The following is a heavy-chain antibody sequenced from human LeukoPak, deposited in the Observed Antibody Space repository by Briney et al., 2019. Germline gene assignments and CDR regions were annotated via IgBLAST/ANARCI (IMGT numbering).Heavy chain of an antibody. D-gene: IGHD3-10*01. CDR1: GFTFSSYW. Sequence: GGSLRLSCAASGFTFSSYWMSWVRQPPGKGLEWVANIKQDGSEKYYVDSVKGRFTISRDNAKNSLYLQMNSLRAEDTAVYYCARDCITMVRGVIIDWFDPWGQGTLVTVSS. CDR2: IKQDGSEK. CDR3: ARDCITMVRGVIIDWFDP. J-gene: IGHJ5*02. V-gene: IGHV3-7*03.